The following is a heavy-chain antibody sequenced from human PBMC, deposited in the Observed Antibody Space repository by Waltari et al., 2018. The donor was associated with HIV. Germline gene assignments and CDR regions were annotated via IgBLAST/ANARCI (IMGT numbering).Heavy chain of an antibody. J-gene: IGHJ3*02. V-gene: IGHV3-23*01. CDR1: GFTFSSYA. Sequence: EVQLLESGGGLVQPGGSLRLSCAASGFTFSSYAMSWVRQAPGKGLEWVSAFSGSGGSTYYADSVKGRFTISIDNSKNTLYLQMNSLRAEDTAVYYCPKYRYGSGSPMAFDIWGQGTMVTVSS. CDR3: PKYRYGSGSPMAFDI. D-gene: IGHD3-10*01. CDR2: FSGSGGST.